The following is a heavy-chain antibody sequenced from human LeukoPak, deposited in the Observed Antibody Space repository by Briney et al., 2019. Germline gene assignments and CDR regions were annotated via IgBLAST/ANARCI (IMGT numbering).Heavy chain of an antibody. CDR2: INPNSGGT. CDR1: GYTFTGYY. CDR3: ARPQIAARPSAHYYYMDV. Sequence: GASVKVSCKASGYTFTGYYMHWVRQAPGQGLEWMGWINPNSGGTNYAQKFQGRVTMTRDTSISTAYMELSRLRSDDTAVYYCARPQIAARPSAHYYYMDVWGKGTTVTVSS. V-gene: IGHV1-2*02. D-gene: IGHD6-6*01. J-gene: IGHJ6*03.